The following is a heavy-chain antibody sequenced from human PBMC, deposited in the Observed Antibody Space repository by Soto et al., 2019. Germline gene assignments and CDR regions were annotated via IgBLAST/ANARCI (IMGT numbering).Heavy chain of an antibody. CDR2: IGTAGDT. CDR1: GFTFSSYD. CDR3: ARDWGDDAFDI. Sequence: GGSLRLSCAASGFTFSSYDMHWVRQATGKGLEWVSAIGTAGDTYYPGSVKGRFTISRENAKNSLYLQMNSLRAGDTAVYYCARDWGDDAFDIWGQGTMVTVSS. J-gene: IGHJ3*02. D-gene: IGHD3-16*01. V-gene: IGHV3-13*01.